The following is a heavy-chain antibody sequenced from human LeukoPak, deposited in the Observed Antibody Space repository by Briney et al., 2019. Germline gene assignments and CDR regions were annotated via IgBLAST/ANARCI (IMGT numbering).Heavy chain of an antibody. CDR1: GGSFSGYY. CDR2: INPSGST. CDR3: VRGGKFRFDP. J-gene: IGHJ5*02. V-gene: IGHV4-34*01. Sequence: SETLSLTCAVHGGSFSGYYWSWIRQPPGKGLEWIGEINPSGSTNYNPSLKSRVTISVDKSTNQFSLKLSSVTAADTAVYYCVRGGKFRFDPWGQGTLVIVSS.